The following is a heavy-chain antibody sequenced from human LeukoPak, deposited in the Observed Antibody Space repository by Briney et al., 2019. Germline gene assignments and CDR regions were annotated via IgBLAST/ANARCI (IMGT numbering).Heavy chain of an antibody. V-gene: IGHV3-23*01. Sequence: PGGSLRLSCAASGFTFSSYAMSWVRQAPGKGLEWVSGISGSGGFTYYADSVEGRFTISRDNSKNTLYLQMNSLRGDDTAVYYCAKGGSSWSEIDYWGQGSLVTVSS. CDR3: AKGGSSWSEIDY. CDR1: GFTFSSYA. D-gene: IGHD6-13*01. CDR2: ISGSGGFT. J-gene: IGHJ4*02.